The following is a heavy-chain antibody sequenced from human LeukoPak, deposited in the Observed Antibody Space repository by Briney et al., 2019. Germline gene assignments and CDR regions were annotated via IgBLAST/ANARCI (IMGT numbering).Heavy chain of an antibody. CDR1: GGSISSHY. J-gene: IGHJ6*03. CDR3: ARVHSGYSSSWSGYYYYYMDV. V-gene: IGHV4-59*11. D-gene: IGHD6-13*01. CDR2: IYYSGST. Sequence: SETLSLTCTVSGGSISSHYWSWIRQPPGKGLEWIGYIYYSGSTNYNPSLKSRVTISVDTSKNQFSLKLRSVTAADTAVYYCARVHSGYSSSWSGYYYYYMDVWGKGTTVTVSS.